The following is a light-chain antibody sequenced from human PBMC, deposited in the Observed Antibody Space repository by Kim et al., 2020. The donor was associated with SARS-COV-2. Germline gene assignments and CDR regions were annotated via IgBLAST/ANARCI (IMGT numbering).Light chain of an antibody. V-gene: IGKV4-1*01. CDR3: QQYYSTPYT. Sequence: DIVMTQSPDSLAVSMGERATINCKSSQSVLYSSNNKNYLAWYQQKPGQPPQLHIYWASTRESGFPDRFSGSGSGTDFTLTIGSLQDEDVAVYYCQQYYSTPYTFGQGTKLEI. J-gene: IGKJ2*01. CDR1: QSVLYSSNNKNY. CDR2: WAS.